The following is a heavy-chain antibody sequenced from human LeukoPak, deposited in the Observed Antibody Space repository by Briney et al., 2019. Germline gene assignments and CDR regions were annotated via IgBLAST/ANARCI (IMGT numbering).Heavy chain of an antibody. J-gene: IGHJ4*02. CDR2: IYHSGST. V-gene: IGHV4-38-2*02. Sequence: SETLSLTCAVSGYSISSGYYWGWIRQPPGKGLEWIGSIYHSGSTYYNPSLKSRVTISVDTSKNQFSLKLSSVTAAGTAVYYCARDGCSSTSCYLPLYYFDYWGQGTLVTVSS. D-gene: IGHD2-2*01. CDR3: ARDGCSSTSCYLPLYYFDY. CDR1: GYSISSGYY.